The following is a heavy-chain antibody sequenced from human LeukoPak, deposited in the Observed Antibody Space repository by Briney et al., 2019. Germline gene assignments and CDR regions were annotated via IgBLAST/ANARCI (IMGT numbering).Heavy chain of an antibody. J-gene: IGHJ4*02. CDR1: GYTYTGYY. CDR3: ATDPHTAMVPELDY. D-gene: IGHD5-18*01. V-gene: IGHV1-2*02. Sequence: GASVKVSCKASGYTYTGYYMHWVRQAPGQGLAWMEWINPNNSGTNYAQKFHGRVTITSDKSISTAYIELSRLRSDDTAVYYCATDPHTAMVPELDYWGQGTLVTVSS. CDR2: INPNNSGT.